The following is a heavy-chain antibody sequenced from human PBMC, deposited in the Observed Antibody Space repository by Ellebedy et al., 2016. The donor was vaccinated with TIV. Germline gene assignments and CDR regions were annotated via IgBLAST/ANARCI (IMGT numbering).Heavy chain of an antibody. CDR1: GYTLTDLS. Sequence: AASVKVSCKVSGYTLTDLSMHWVRQAPGKGLEWMGAFDPEDGQTIYAQKFQGRVTMSEDTSKDTAYMEVRSLRSEDTAVYNCATLVLTDYDAFDVWGQGTMVTVSS. J-gene: IGHJ3*01. D-gene: IGHD3-9*01. CDR2: FDPEDGQT. V-gene: IGHV1-24*01. CDR3: ATLVLTDYDAFDV.